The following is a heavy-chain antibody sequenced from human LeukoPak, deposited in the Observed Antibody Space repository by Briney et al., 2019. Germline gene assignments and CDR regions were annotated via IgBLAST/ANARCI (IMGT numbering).Heavy chain of an antibody. Sequence: PSETLSLTCAVYGGSFSGYYWSWIRQPPGKGLEWIGEINHSGSTNYKPSLKSRVNISVDTSKNQFSLKLSSVTAADTAVYYCARGIAARPPYYYYMDVWGKGTTVTVSS. CDR3: ARGIAARPPYYYYMDV. CDR1: GGSFSGYY. CDR2: INHSGST. V-gene: IGHV4-34*01. D-gene: IGHD6-6*01. J-gene: IGHJ6*03.